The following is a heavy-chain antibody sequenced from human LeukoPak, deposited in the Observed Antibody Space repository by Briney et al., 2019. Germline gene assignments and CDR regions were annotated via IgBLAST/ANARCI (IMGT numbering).Heavy chain of an antibody. CDR2: ISSSSRTI. CDR1: GFTFSTSG. J-gene: IGHJ3*02. D-gene: IGHD6-13*01. CDR3: ARETASWGYAFDI. Sequence: GGSLRLSCAASGFTFSTSGMNWVRQAPGKGLEWISYISSSSRTIHYADSVKGRFTISRDNAENSLYLQMNSLRAEDTAVYYCARETASWGYAFDIWGQGTVVTVSS. V-gene: IGHV3-48*01.